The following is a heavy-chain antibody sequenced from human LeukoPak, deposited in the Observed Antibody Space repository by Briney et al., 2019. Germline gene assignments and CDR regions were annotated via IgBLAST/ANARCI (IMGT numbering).Heavy chain of an antibody. V-gene: IGHV3-9*01. D-gene: IGHD3-3*01. CDR1: GFTFDDYA. CDR3: ARERTTIFGVVIHYYYYYYMDV. CDR2: ISWNSGSI. J-gene: IGHJ6*03. Sequence: QPGRSLRLSCAASGFTFDDYAMHWVRQAPGKGLEWVSGISWNSGSIGYADSVKGRFTISRDNAKNSLYLQMNSLRAEDTAVYYCARERTTIFGVVIHYYYYYYMDVWGKGTTVTVSS.